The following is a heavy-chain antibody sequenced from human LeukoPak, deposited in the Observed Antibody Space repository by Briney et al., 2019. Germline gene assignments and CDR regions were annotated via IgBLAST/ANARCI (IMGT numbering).Heavy chain of an antibody. CDR3: ARPQSGLGWFDP. Sequence: SETLSLTCTVSGGSISSYYWSWIRQPAGKGLEWIGRIYTGGSTNYNPSLKSRVTMLVDTSKNQFSLKLSSVTAADTAVYYCARPQSGLGWFDPWGQGTLVTVSS. CDR2: IYTGGST. CDR1: GGSISSYY. V-gene: IGHV4-4*07. J-gene: IGHJ5*02.